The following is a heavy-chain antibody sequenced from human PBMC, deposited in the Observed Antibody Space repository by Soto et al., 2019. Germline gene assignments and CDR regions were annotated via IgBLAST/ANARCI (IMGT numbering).Heavy chain of an antibody. D-gene: IGHD6-13*01. Sequence: ASVKVSCKASGYTFTSYGISWVRQAPGQGLEWMGWISAYNGNTNYAQKLQGRVTMTTDTSTSTAYMELRSLRSDDTAVYYCARGTPQYSSSWYTSLRYYFDYWGQGTLVTVSS. V-gene: IGHV1-18*01. CDR1: GYTFTSYG. CDR3: ARGTPQYSSSWYTSLRYYFDY. J-gene: IGHJ4*02. CDR2: ISAYNGNT.